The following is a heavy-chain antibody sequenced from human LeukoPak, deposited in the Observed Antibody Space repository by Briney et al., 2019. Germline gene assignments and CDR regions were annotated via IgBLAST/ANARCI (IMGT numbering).Heavy chain of an antibody. CDR2: IYYTGST. CDR1: GGSISSYY. Sequence: SETLSLTCIVTGGSISSYYWSWVRQPPGKGLEWIGYIYYTGSTNYNPSLTSRVTISVDTSKNQFSLKLSSVTAADTAVYYCARLSHDYWYFDLWGRGTLVTVSS. V-gene: IGHV4-59*01. J-gene: IGHJ2*01. CDR3: ARLSHDYWYFDL.